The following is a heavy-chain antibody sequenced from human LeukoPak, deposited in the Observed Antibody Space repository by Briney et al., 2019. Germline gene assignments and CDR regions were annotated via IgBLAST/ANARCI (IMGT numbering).Heavy chain of an antibody. Sequence: SETLSLTCAVYGGSFSGYYWSWIRQPPGKGLEWIGEINHSGSTNYNPSLKSRVTISVDTSKNQFSLKLSSVTAADTAVYFCARGRRYSGYDLFGNENRRPTGLNWFDPWGQGTLVTVSS. J-gene: IGHJ5*02. V-gene: IGHV4-34*01. CDR1: GGSFSGYY. CDR2: INHSGST. CDR3: ARGRRYSGYDLFGNENRRPTGLNWFDP. D-gene: IGHD5-12*01.